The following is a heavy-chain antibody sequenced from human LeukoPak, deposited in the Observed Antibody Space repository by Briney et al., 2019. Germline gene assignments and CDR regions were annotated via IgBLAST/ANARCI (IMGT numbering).Heavy chain of an antibody. CDR2: ISYSGSYT. D-gene: IGHD3-22*01. V-gene: IGHV3-21*01. CDR3: ATPGNSIGYRYFDS. Sequence: PGGSLRLSCAASGFIFSTCSMNWVRQPPGKGLEWVSYISYSGSYTYYADSVKGRFTISRDNAKNSLFLQMNSLRADDTAVYYCATPGNSIGYRYFDSWGQGTLVTVSS. CDR1: GFIFSTCS. J-gene: IGHJ4*02.